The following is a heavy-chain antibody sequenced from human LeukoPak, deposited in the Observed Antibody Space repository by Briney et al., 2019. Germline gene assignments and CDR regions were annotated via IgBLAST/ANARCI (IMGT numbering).Heavy chain of an antibody. CDR3: ARAGHRRYYYDNGYDY. J-gene: IGHJ4*02. D-gene: IGHD3-22*01. CDR2: ISTYNGNT. CDR1: GCTFSNYG. V-gene: IGHV1-18*01. Sequence: ASVKVSCKASGCTFSNYGYSWVRQAPGQGLEWVGWISTYNGNTNYAQKFQGRVTMTTDTSTSTAYMELRSLRSDDSAVYYCARAGHRRYYYDNGYDYWGQGTLVTVSS.